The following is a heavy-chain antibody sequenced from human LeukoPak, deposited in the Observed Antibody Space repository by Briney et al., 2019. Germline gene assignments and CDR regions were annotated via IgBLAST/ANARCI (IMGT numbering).Heavy chain of an antibody. CDR1: GFTFTNYG. CDR2: VSASNGNT. J-gene: IGHJ4*02. CDR3: AREAYYGDHGGGYFDY. D-gene: IGHD4-17*01. V-gene: IGHV1-18*01. Sequence: GASVKVSCKASGFTFTNYGFSWVRQAPGQGLEWKGWVSASNGNTNYAQKLQGRVTMTTDTSTSTAYMELRSLRSDDTAVYYCAREAYYGDHGGGYFDYWGQGTLVTVSS.